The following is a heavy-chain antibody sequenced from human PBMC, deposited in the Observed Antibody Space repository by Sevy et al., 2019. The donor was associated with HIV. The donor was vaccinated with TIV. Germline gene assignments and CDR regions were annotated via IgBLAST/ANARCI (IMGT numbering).Heavy chain of an antibody. V-gene: IGHV3-21*06. D-gene: IGHD3-10*01. CDR1: GFTFNTYK. Sequence: GGSLRLSCIASGFTFNTYKMNWVRKAQGKGMQWLSSISGSANYIYYADSVKGRFTISRDNAKNSLFLQMNSLRVEDTAVYYCARPYGSGSWEAFDIWGQGTMVTVSS. CDR3: ARPYGSGSWEAFDI. CDR2: ISGSANYI. J-gene: IGHJ3*02.